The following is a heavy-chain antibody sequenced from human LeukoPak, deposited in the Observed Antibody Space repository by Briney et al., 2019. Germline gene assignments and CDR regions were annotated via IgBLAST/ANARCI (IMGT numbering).Heavy chain of an antibody. CDR1: GFTFNTYW. D-gene: IGHD6-25*01. V-gene: IGHV3-74*01. CDR2: IKSDGSST. CDR3: VRGPPWYFDL. Sequence: GGSLRLSCAASGFTFNTYWMHWVRQAPGKGLVWVSRIKSDGSSTSYADSVKGRFTISRDNAKNTLYLQMKSLRVEDTAVYYCVRGPPWYFDLWGRGTLVTVSS. J-gene: IGHJ2*01.